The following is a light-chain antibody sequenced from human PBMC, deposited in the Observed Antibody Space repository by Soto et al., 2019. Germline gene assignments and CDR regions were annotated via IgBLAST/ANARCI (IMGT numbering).Light chain of an antibody. Sequence: DIQMTQSPSSLSASVGDRVTITCRASESISRHLNWYQQKPGKAPKLLIYAASSLQNGVTSRFSGSGSGTDFTLTISNLQPEDCATYYCHHSYSTLSITFGQGTRLEIK. CDR2: AAS. J-gene: IGKJ5*01. V-gene: IGKV1-39*01. CDR3: HHSYSTLSIT. CDR1: ESISRH.